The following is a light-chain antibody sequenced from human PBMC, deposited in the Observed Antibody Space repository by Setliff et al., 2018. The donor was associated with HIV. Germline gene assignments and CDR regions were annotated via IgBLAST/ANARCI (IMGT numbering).Light chain of an antibody. CDR2: EVS. Sequence: QSALTQPASVSGSPGQSITISCTGTRSDVGADIYVSWYQHHPGKAPKLIIYEVSNRPSGVSNRFSGSKSGSTASLTISGLQAEDEADYYCNPYISECTQVFGTGTKVTVL. J-gene: IGLJ1*01. V-gene: IGLV2-14*01. CDR3: NPYISECTQV. CDR1: RSDVGADIY.